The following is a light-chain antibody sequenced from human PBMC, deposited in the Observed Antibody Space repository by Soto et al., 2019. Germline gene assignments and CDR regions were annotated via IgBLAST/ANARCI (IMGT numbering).Light chain of an antibody. CDR1: SSNIGSFYD. CDR3: QSYANILSHVI. J-gene: IGLJ2*01. CDR2: GYN. Sequence: QSVLTKPPSVSGAPGQRGTIPCTGSSSNIGSFYDVHWYQQLPGAVPKLLIYGYNNRPSGVPDRFSGSKSGTSASLAITGLQAEYEADYYCQSYANILSHVIVGGGTKLTVL. V-gene: IGLV1-40*01.